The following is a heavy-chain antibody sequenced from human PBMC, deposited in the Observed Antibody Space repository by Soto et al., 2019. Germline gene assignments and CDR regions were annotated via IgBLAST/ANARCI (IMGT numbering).Heavy chain of an antibody. Sequence: EVQLVESGGGLVKPGGSLRLSCAASGFTFSSYGMNWVRQAPGKGLEWVSSISSSSSYIYYADSVKGRFTISRDNAKNSVYLQMNSLRAEDTAVYYGARARDYGDYVFDYWGQGTLVTVSS. J-gene: IGHJ4*02. D-gene: IGHD4-17*01. CDR3: ARARDYGDYVFDY. CDR2: ISSSSSYI. V-gene: IGHV3-21*01. CDR1: GFTFSSYG.